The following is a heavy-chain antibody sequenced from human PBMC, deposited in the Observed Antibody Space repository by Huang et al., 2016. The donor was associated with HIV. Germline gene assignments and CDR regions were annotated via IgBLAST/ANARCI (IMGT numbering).Heavy chain of an antibody. CDR3: ARAGGFEI. CDR2: IKIDGRTT. V-gene: IGHV3-74*01. J-gene: IGHJ3*02. CDR1: GFKFSNYW. Sequence: EEHLVESGGGLVKPGGSLRLSCEASGFKFSNYWMPWVRQAPGKGLMWVSRIKIDGRTTDYADSVKVRFTISRDNAKNTLYLQMSSLTAEDTAIYYCARAGGFEIWGQGTVVTVSS. D-gene: IGHD2-15*01.